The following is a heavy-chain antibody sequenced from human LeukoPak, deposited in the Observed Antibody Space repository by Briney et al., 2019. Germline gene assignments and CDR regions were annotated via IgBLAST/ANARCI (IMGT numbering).Heavy chain of an antibody. CDR1: GFTLTSYA. D-gene: IGHD6-19*01. V-gene: IGHV7-4-1*01. Sequence: SVKVSCKASGFTLTSYAITWVRQAAGQGLEWMGWINTNTGNPTYATGFTGRFVFSFDSSVSTAYLQIGSLNAEDTAVYYCARGAGIAVVTDMDVWGKGTTVTVSS. CDR3: ARGAGIAVVTDMDV. CDR2: INTNTGNP. J-gene: IGHJ6*03.